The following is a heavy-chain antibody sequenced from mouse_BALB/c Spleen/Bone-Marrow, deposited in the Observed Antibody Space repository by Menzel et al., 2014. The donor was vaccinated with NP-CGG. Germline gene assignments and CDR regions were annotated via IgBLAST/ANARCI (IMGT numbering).Heavy chain of an antibody. V-gene: IGHV1-69*02. CDR2: IDTSDSYT. Sequence: VQGVESGPELVKPGASVKMSCKASGYTFTDYWMHWVKQRPGQGLEWIGAIDTSDSYTSYNQKFKGKATLTVDESSSTAYMQLSSLTSEDSAVYYCARSDYRFDPLPYWGQGTLVTVSA. J-gene: IGHJ3*01. D-gene: IGHD2-14*01. CDR1: GYTFTDYW. CDR3: ARSDYRFDPLPY.